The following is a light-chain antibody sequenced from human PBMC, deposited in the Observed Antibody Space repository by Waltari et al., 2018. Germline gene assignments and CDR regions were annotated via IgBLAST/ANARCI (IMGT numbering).Light chain of an antibody. CDR1: SSNIGPFSH. Sequence: QSVLTQPPSVSAAPGQRVTISCTGSSSNIGPFSHFHWYQHLPGTAPKVLIYANNNRPSGVPDRFSGSKSGASASLAITGLQAEDEADYYCQSFDSSLDGYVFGTGTKVTVL. V-gene: IGLV1-40*01. J-gene: IGLJ1*01. CDR3: QSFDSSLDGYV. CDR2: ANN.